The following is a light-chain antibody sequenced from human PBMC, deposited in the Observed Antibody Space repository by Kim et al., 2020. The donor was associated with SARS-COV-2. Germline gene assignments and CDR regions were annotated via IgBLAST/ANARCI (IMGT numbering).Light chain of an antibody. Sequence: NFMLTQPHSVSESPGKTVTISCTRSSGSIASNYVQWYQQRPGSAPTTVIYEDNQRPSGVPDRFSGSIDSSSNSASLTISGRKTEDEADYYCQPYDSSNQVFGGGTQLTVL. CDR3: QPYDSSNQV. J-gene: IGLJ3*02. CDR2: EDN. V-gene: IGLV6-57*04. CDR1: SGSIASNY.